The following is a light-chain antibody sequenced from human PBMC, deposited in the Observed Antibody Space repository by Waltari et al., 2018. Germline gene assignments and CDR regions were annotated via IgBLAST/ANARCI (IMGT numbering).Light chain of an antibody. CDR1: QSVGRS. CDR3: QNYVRLPAT. Sequence: SCRASQSVGRSLTGYQQKPGQAPRLLIYDASRRAPGIPDRFSGSGSGTDFSLTISRLEPEDFAVYYCQNYVRLPATFGQGTKVEIK. J-gene: IGKJ1*01. V-gene: IGKV3-20*01. CDR2: DAS.